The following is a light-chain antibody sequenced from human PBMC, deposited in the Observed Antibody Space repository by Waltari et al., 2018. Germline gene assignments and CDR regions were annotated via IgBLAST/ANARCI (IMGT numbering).Light chain of an antibody. CDR3: QQYFSYSPGFT. CDR1: QRIGSP. J-gene: IGKJ4*01. V-gene: IGKV1-5*03. Sequence: DIQMTQSPSTLSASVGDRVTLTCRASQRIGSPLAWYQQKPGKAPTLLIYQASSLESGVPSRFSGGGSGTEFTLTISSLQPDDFATYYCQQYFSYSPGFTFGGGTKVEIK. CDR2: QAS.